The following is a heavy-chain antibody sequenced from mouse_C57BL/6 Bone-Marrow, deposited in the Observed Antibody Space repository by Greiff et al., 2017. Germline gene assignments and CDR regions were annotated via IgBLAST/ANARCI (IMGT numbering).Heavy chain of an antibody. J-gene: IGHJ2*01. CDR3: AWITTVVGGY. Sequence: QVQLQQPGAELVRPGSSVKLSCKASGYTFTSYWMDWVKQRPGQGLEWIGNIYPSDSETNYNQKFKDKATLTVDKSSSTAYMQLSSLTSEDSAVYYCAWITTVVGGYWGQGTTLTVSS. CDR2: IYPSDSET. D-gene: IGHD1-1*01. CDR1: GYTFTSYW. V-gene: IGHV1-61*01.